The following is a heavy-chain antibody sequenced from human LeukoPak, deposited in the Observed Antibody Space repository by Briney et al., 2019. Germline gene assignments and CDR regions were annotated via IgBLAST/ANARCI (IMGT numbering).Heavy chain of an antibody. V-gene: IGHV4-31*03. Sequence: SETLSLTCTVSGGSISSGGYCWSWIRQHPGKGLEWIGYIYYSGSTYYNPSLKSRVTISVDTSKNQFSLKLSSVTAADTAVYYCARAKDYGDGSFDYWGQGTLVTVSS. D-gene: IGHD4-17*01. CDR1: GGSISSGGYC. CDR3: ARAKDYGDGSFDY. CDR2: IYYSGST. J-gene: IGHJ4*02.